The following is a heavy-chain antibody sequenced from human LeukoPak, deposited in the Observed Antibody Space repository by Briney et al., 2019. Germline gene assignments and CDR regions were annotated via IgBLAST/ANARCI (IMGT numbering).Heavy chain of an antibody. V-gene: IGHV3-15*01. Sequence: PSGTLTLSCAASGVTFSNAWMSWLRQAPGKGLELVGRIKSNTNARTIHYAAALIHRLIISSEESKNTLFLPLNKLKTDENSIDYCSTGEGSCCDGSWSIDYWGQGTLVTVSS. J-gene: IGHJ4*02. D-gene: IGHD2-15*01. CDR1: GVTFSNAW. CDR3: STGEGSCCDGSWSIDY. CDR2: IKSNTNARTI.